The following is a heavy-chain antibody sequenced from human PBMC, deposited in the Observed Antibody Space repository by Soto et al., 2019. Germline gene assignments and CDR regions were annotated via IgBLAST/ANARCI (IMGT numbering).Heavy chain of an antibody. D-gene: IGHD3-9*01. V-gene: IGHV4-39*01. CDR2: IYYSGST. Sequence: QLQLQESGPGLVKPSETLSLTCTVSGGSISSSSYYWGWIRQPPGKGLEWIGSIYYSGSTNYKSSLKSRVTISVDTSKNQFSLKLRSVTAADTAVYYCARPILTIAGGRGYFDYWGQGTLVTVSS. CDR1: GGSISSSSYY. J-gene: IGHJ4*02. CDR3: ARPILTIAGGRGYFDY.